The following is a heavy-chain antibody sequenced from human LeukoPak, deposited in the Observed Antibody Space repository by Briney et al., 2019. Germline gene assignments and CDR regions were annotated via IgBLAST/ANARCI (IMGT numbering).Heavy chain of an antibody. J-gene: IGHJ6*02. CDR3: ARDYYGEPWLYGMDV. V-gene: IGHV1-46*01. D-gene: IGHD4-17*01. CDR2: INPSGGST. Sequence: ASVKVSCKASGYTFTSYYIHWVRQAPGQGLEWMGIINPSGGSTSYAQKFQGRVTMTRDTSTSTVYMELSSLRSEDTAVYYCARDYYGEPWLYGMDVWGQGTTVTVSS. CDR1: GYTFTSYY.